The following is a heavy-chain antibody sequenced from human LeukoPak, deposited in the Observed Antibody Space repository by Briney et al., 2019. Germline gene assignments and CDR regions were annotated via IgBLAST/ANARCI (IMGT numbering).Heavy chain of an antibody. V-gene: IGHV3-30*02. D-gene: IGHD2-8*01. CDR1: GFSFTSYA. J-gene: IGHJ6*03. CDR2: IQYDVSNQ. CDR3: AKDRCSNGIGCYYYYMDV. Sequence: PGGSLRLSCAASGFSFTSYAMHWVRQAPGKGLEWVSYIQYDVSNQQYADSSKGRFRNSRDSSKNILNRQMNSWRADDTAVNYCAKDRCSNGIGCYYYYMDVWGKGTTVTIYS.